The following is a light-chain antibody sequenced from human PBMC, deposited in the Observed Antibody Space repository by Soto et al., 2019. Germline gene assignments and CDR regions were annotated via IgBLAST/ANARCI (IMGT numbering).Light chain of an antibody. CDR3: SSYTTSGTLVV. CDR2: EVT. CDR1: RSDIGGYNY. V-gene: IGLV2-14*01. J-gene: IGLJ2*01. Sequence: HSVLTQPASVSGSPGQSITISCTGTRSDIGGYNYVSWFQQHPGKAPKLIIYEVTNRPSGVSNRFSGSKSGSTASLTVSGLQAEDEADYYCSSYTTSGTLVVFGAGTKLTVL.